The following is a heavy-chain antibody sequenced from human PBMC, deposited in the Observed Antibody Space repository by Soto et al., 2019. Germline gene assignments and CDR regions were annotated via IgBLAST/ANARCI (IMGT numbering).Heavy chain of an antibody. CDR2: IYYSGST. V-gene: IGHV4-59*01. J-gene: IGHJ4*02. D-gene: IGHD1-1*01. Sequence: XTLSLPCTASGGSLSSSYWSWIRGPPGKGLEWIGYIYYSGSTNYNTSVKRRVTIADDTSKKQLSLKLSSLTAPDTAVYYCARALWQGRPAYCFDYWGQGTLGTVSS. CDR1: GGSLSSSY. CDR3: ARALWQGRPAYCFDY.